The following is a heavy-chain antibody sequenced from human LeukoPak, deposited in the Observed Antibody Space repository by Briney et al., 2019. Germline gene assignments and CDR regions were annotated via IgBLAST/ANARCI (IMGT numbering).Heavy chain of an antibody. V-gene: IGHV4-59*01. Sequence: SETLSLTCTVSGVSISSYYWSWIRQPPGKGLEWIGYIYYSGSTNYNPSLKSRVTISVDTSKNQFSLKLSSVTAADTAVYYCARNKWGQLVAFDYWGQGTLVTVSS. CDR3: ARNKWGQLVAFDY. CDR1: GVSISSYY. D-gene: IGHD6-13*01. CDR2: IYYSGST. J-gene: IGHJ4*02.